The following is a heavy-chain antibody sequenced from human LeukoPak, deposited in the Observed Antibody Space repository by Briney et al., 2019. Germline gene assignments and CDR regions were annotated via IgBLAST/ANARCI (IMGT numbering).Heavy chain of an antibody. CDR1: GFNVNSKY. V-gene: IGHV3-66*01. J-gene: IGHJ4*02. Sequence: GGSLRLSCAASGFNVNSKYISWVRQAPGKGLEWVSVIYSGGSISYAESVKGRFTLSRDNSNNRLYLQMNSLRAEDTAVYYCARSCRDYDYVWGSPRPFDYWGQGTLVTVSS. D-gene: IGHD3-16*01. CDR2: IYSGGSI. CDR3: ARSCRDYDYVWGSPRPFDY.